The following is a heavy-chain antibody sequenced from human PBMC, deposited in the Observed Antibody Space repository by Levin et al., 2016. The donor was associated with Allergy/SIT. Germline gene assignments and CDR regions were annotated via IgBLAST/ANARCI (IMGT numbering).Heavy chain of an antibody. D-gene: IGHD3-16*01. CDR3: VRSAGFGYYYYGMDV. CDR2: INPSGGST. J-gene: IGHJ6*02. Sequence: WVRQAPGQGLEWMGIINPSGGSTSYAQKFQGRVTMTRDTSTSTVYMELSSLRSEDTAVYYCVRSAGFGYYYYGMDVWGQGTTVTVSS. V-gene: IGHV1-46*01.